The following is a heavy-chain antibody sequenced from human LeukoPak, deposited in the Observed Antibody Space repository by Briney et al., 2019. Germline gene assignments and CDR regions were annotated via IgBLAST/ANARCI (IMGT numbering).Heavy chain of an antibody. CDR1: GGSISSYY. Sequence: SETLSLTCTVSGGSISSYYWSWIRQPPGKGLEWIGYIYYSGSTNYNPSLKSRVTISVDTSKNQFSLKLSSVTAADTAVYYCASTIAVAANGFDYWGQGTLVTVSS. CDR3: ASTIAVAANGFDY. D-gene: IGHD6-19*01. J-gene: IGHJ4*02. CDR2: IYYSGST. V-gene: IGHV4-59*01.